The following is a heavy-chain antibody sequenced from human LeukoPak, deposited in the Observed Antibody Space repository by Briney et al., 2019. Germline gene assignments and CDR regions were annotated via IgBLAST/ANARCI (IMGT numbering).Heavy chain of an antibody. J-gene: IGHJ4*02. CDR3: ARARGYSSSAVDY. CDR2: INHSGST. CDR1: GGSFSGYY. D-gene: IGHD6-6*01. V-gene: IGHV4-34*01. Sequence: PSETLSLTCAVYGGSFSGYYWSWIRQPPGKGLEWIGKINHSGSTNYNPSLKSRVTISVDTSKNLFSLKLSSVTAADTAVYYCARARGYSSSAVDYWGQGTLVTVSS.